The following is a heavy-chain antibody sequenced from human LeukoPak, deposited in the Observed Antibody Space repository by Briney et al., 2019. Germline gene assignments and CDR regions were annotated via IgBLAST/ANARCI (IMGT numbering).Heavy chain of an antibody. CDR3: AKYSEAGTDFDY. V-gene: IGHV3-43*02. J-gene: IGHJ4*02. CDR2: ISGDGGST. Sequence: GGSLRLSCAASGFTFDDYAMHWVRQAPGKGLEWVSLISGDGGSTYYADSVKGRFTISIDNSKNSLYLQMNSLRTEDTALYYCAKYSEAGTDFDYCGQGTLVSASS. CDR1: GFTFDDYA. D-gene: IGHD6-19*01.